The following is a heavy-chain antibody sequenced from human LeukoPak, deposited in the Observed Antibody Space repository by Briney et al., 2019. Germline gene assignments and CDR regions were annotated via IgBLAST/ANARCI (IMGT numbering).Heavy chain of an antibody. D-gene: IGHD2-8*02. CDR3: ATLSTYTSYWLDY. CDR2: IRNDK. Sequence: GGSLRLSCVASGFTFSSSRMHWVRQAPGKGLEWVSFIRNDKYYADSVKGRFTVSRDNSKNTMYLQMNSLRVEDTAVYYCATLSTYTSYWLDYWGQGTLVTVSS. CDR1: GFTFSSSR. V-gene: IGHV3-30*02. J-gene: IGHJ4*02.